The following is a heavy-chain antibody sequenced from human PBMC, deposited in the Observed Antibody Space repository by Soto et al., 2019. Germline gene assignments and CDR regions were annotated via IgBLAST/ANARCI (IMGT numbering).Heavy chain of an antibody. Sequence: ASVKVSCKASGYTFTGYYMHWVRQAPGQGLEWMGWINPNSGGTNYAQKFQGWVTMTRDTSISTAYMELSRLRSDDTAVYYCARERPLGFLVEGMEVWGQGTTVTVSS. J-gene: IGHJ6*02. CDR3: ARERPLGFLVEGMEV. D-gene: IGHD3-3*01. CDR1: GYTFTGYY. CDR2: INPNSGGT. V-gene: IGHV1-2*04.